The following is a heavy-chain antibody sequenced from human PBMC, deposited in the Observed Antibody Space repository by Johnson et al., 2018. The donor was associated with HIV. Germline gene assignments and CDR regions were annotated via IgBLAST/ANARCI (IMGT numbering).Heavy chain of an antibody. CDR1: GFAFRTHW. CDR2: INWNSGSI. Sequence: VQLVESGGGLVQPGGSLRLSCAASGFAFRTHWMVWVRQVPGKGLEWVSGINWNSGSIGYADSVKGRFSIFRNNAKNSLYLQMNRLRVEDTAVYYCARSGGYPNAFDIWGQGAMVTVSS. J-gene: IGHJ3*02. D-gene: IGHD6-13*01. V-gene: IGHV3-74*01. CDR3: ARSGGYPNAFDI.